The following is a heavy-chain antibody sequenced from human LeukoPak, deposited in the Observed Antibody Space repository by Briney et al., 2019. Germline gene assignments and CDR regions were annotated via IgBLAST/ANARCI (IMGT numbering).Heavy chain of an antibody. V-gene: IGHV4-39*07. D-gene: IGHD5-24*01. CDR2: IYYSGST. J-gene: IGHJ5*02. Sequence: PSETLSLTCTVSGGSISSSSYYWGWIRQPPGKGLEWIGSIYYSGSTYYNPSLRSRVTISVDTSKNQFSLKLSSVTAADTAVYYCASPVPEEGYIFDPWGQGTLVTVSS. CDR1: GGSISSSSYY. CDR3: ASPVPEEGYIFDP.